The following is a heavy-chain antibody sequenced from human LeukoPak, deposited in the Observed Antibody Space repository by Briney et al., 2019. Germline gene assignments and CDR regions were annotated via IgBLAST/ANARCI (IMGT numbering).Heavy chain of an antibody. CDR1: GFTFSSYA. CDR2: ISYDGSNK. V-gene: IGHV3-30*04. D-gene: IGHD2-15*01. CDR3: ARGGLGVDY. J-gene: IGHJ4*02. Sequence: GGSLGLSCAASGFTFSSYAMQWVRQAPGKGLEWVAVISYDGSNKYYADSVKGRFTISRDNSKNTLYLQMNSLRAEDTAVYYYARGGLGVDYWGQGTLVTVSS.